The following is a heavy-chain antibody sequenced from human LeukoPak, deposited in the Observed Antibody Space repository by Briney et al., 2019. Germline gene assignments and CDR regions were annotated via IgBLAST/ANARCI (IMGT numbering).Heavy chain of an antibody. CDR3: ARDWVWQWLVPGYNWFDP. V-gene: IGHV4-4*07. Sequence: PSETLSLTCTVSGGSISSYYWSWIRQPAGKGLEWIGRIYTSGSTNYNPSLKSRVTMSVDTSKNQFSLKLSSVTAAVTAVYYCARDWVWQWLVPGYNWFDPWGQGTLVTVSS. J-gene: IGHJ5*02. CDR2: IYTSGST. D-gene: IGHD6-19*01. CDR1: GGSISSYY.